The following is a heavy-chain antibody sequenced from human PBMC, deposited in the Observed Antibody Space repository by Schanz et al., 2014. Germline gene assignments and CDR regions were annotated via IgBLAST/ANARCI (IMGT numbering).Heavy chain of an antibody. CDR2: ISGGGGTT. Sequence: EVQLVESGGGLVQPGGSLRLSCAASGFTFENYALTWVRQVPGKGLEWVSAISGGGGTTYYADSVKGRFTISRDNSKNTLYLQMNSLRAEDTAVYYCAKDRSWDYDSSGYFDYWGQGILVTVSS. CDR1: GFTFENYA. CDR3: AKDRSWDYDSSGYFDY. D-gene: IGHD3-22*01. J-gene: IGHJ4*02. V-gene: IGHV3-23*04.